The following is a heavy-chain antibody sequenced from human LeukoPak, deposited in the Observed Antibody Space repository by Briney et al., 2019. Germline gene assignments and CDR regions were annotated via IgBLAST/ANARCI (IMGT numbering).Heavy chain of an antibody. CDR1: GYTFTGHY. CDR2: INPKSGDT. V-gene: IGHV1-2*02. D-gene: IGHD6-13*01. Sequence: ASVKVSCKASGYTFTGHYMHWVRQAPGQGLEWMGWINPKSGDTNYAQNFQGRVTMTRDTSISTAYIELSRLRSDDTAVYYCARAKLRAAAGIHLGFDPWGQGTLVTVSS. J-gene: IGHJ5*02. CDR3: ARAKLRAAAGIHLGFDP.